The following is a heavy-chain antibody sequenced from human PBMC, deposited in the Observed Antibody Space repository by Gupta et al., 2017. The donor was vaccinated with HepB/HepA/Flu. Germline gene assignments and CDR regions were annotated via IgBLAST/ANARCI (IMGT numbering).Heavy chain of an antibody. J-gene: IGHJ4*02. V-gene: IGHV3-30-3*01. CDR1: GFLFSRYA. CDR3: ARDLGSSFDLDY. CDR2: ISYDGSNK. D-gene: IGHD1-26*01. Sequence: QVQLVESGRGVVQPGRSLRLSCAPSGFLFSRYAMHWVRQAPGKGLEWVAVISYDGSNKDYADSVKGRFTISRDNSKNTLYLQMNSLRAEDTAVYYCARDLGSSFDLDYWGQGTLVTVSS.